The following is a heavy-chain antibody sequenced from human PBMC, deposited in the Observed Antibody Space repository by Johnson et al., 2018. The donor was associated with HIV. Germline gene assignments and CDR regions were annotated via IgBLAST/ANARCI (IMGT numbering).Heavy chain of an antibody. CDR3: TTHQIWETFYAFDI. V-gene: IGHV3-15*01. D-gene: IGHD1-26*01. CDR1: GFTFTSAW. J-gene: IGHJ3*02. Sequence: QLVESGGGLVTPGGSLRLSCAVSGFTFTSAWMSWVRQSPGKGLEWVGRIKSKTDGGTTDYAAPVKGRFTISRDDSKNTLYLQMNSLKTEDTAVYYCTTHQIWETFYAFDIWGQGTIVTVSS. CDR2: IKSKTDGGTT.